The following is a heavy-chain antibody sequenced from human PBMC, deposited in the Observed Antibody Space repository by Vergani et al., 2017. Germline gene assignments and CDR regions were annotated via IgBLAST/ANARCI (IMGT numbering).Heavy chain of an antibody. V-gene: IGHV4-30-4*08. Sequence: QVQLQESGPGLVKPSQTLSLTCTVSGGSISSGDYYWSWIRQPPGKGLEWIGYIYYSGSTYYNPSLKSRVTISVDTSKNQFSLKLSSVTAADTAVYYCARAGCVGSTSCRWSLKYFDLWGRGTLVTVSS. CDR2: IYYSGST. CDR1: GGSISSGDYY. J-gene: IGHJ2*01. D-gene: IGHD2-2*01. CDR3: ARAGCVGSTSCRWSLKYFDL.